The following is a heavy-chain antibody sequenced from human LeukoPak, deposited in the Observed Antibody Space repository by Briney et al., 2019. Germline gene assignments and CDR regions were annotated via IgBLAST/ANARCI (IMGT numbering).Heavy chain of an antibody. Sequence: SETLSLACAVYNGSLGGDYWSWIRQPPGKGLEWIGEINHSGYTNYNPSLESRVTISVDTSKKQFSLTLTSVTAADTAVYYCARGQWEVRGIIITQLDYWGQGSLVTVS. D-gene: IGHD3-10*01. CDR2: INHSGYT. CDR1: NGSLGGDY. V-gene: IGHV4-34*01. J-gene: IGHJ4*02. CDR3: ARGQWEVRGIIITQLDY.